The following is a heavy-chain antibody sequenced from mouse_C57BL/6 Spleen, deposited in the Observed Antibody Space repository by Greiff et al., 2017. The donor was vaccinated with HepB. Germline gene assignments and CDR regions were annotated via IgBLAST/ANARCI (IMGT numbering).Heavy chain of an antibody. V-gene: IGHV1-20*01. D-gene: IGHD2-4*01. CDR1: GYSFTGYF. CDR3: AREGTITTKWYFDV. CDR2: INPYNGDT. J-gene: IGHJ1*03. Sequence: EVQGVESGPELVKPGDSVKISCKASGYSFTGYFMNWVMQSHGKSLEWIGRINPYNGDTFYNQKFKGKATLTVDKSSSTAHMELRSLTSEDSAVYYCAREGTITTKWYFDVWGTGTTVTVSS.